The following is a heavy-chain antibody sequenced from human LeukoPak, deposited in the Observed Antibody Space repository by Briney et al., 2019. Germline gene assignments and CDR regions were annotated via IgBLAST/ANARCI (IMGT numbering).Heavy chain of an antibody. CDR3: AREESYYDYVWGSYRPYYLDY. CDR1: GFTFSSYS. J-gene: IGHJ4*02. D-gene: IGHD3-16*02. Sequence: GGSLRLSCAASGFTFSSYSMNWVRQAPGKGLEWVSSISSSSSYIYYADSVKGRFTISRDNAKNSLYLQMNSLRAEDTAVYYCAREESYYDYVWGSYRPYYLDYWGQGTLVTVSS. CDR2: ISSSSSYI. V-gene: IGHV3-21*01.